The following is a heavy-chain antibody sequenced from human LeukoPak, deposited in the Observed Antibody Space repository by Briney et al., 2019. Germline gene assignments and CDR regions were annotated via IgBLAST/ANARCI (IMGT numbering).Heavy chain of an antibody. Sequence: SETLSLTCTVSSGSISTSNYYWGWVRQPPGKALEWIGNIFYSGSTYYSPSLKSRVTISLDTSRNQFSLKLSSVTAADTAVYYCARDAGTYYFDYWGQGTLVTVSS. D-gene: IGHD1/OR15-1a*01. CDR1: SGSISTSNYY. CDR2: IFYSGST. V-gene: IGHV4-39*07. J-gene: IGHJ4*02. CDR3: ARDAGTYYFDY.